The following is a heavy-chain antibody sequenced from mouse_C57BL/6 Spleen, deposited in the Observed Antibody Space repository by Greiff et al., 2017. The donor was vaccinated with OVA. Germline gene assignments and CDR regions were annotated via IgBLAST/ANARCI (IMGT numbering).Heavy chain of an antibody. Sequence: EVQLVESEGGLVQPGSSMKLSCTASGFTFSDYYMAWVRQVPEKGLEWVANINYDGSSTYYLDSLKSRFIISRDNAKNILYLQMSSLKSEDTATYYCARVNYYGSSYCDYWGQGTTLTVSS. CDR1: GFTFSDYY. J-gene: IGHJ2*01. CDR3: ARVNYYGSSYCDY. V-gene: IGHV5-16*01. D-gene: IGHD1-1*01. CDR2: INYDGSST.